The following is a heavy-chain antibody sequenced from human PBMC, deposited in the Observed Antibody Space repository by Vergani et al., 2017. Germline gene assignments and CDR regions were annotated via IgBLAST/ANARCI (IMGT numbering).Heavy chain of an antibody. Sequence: QVQLVQSGAEVKKPGSSVKVSCKASGGTFSSYAISWVRQAPGQGLEWMGGIIPIFGTANYAQKFQGRVTITADESTSTAYMELSSLRSEDTAVYYCAGPDEVFLEWLSCPRWDYWGQGTLVTVSS. D-gene: IGHD3-3*01. J-gene: IGHJ4*02. V-gene: IGHV1-69*01. CDR3: AGPDEVFLEWLSCPRWDY. CDR2: IIPIFGTA. CDR1: GGTFSSYA.